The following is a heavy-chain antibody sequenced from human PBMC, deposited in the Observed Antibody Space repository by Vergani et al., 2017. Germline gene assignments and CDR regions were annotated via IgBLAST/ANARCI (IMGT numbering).Heavy chain of an antibody. CDR2: IIPVLGKT. D-gene: IGHD2-21*02. Sequence: QVQLVQSGAEVKKPGSSVKVSCQASGGTFSSNAISWVRQAPGQGLEWMGRIIPVLGKTKYAQDFQGRLTITADTSTSTAYMELTSLRSQDTAVYYCARDPRGYGGDPEDYYYGMDVWGQGTTVTVSS. CDR3: ARDPRGYGGDPEDYYYGMDV. CDR1: GGTFSSNA. V-gene: IGHV1-69*04. J-gene: IGHJ6*02.